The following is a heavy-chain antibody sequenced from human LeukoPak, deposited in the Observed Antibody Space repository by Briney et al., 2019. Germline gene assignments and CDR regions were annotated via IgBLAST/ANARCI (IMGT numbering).Heavy chain of an antibody. J-gene: IGHJ3*02. Sequence: SETLSLTCTVSGGSISSSSYYWGWIRQPPGTGLEWIGSIYYSGSTYYNPSLKSRVTISVDTSKNQFSLKLSSVTAGDTAVYYCARPAVVTDAFDIWGQGTMVTVSS. V-gene: IGHV4-39*01. CDR2: IYYSGST. D-gene: IGHD4-23*01. CDR1: GGSISSSSYY. CDR3: ARPAVVTDAFDI.